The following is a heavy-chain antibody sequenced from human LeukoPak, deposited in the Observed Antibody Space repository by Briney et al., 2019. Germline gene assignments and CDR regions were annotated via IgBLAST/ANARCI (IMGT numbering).Heavy chain of an antibody. CDR2: INPNSGDT. CDR1: GYTFTGYY. V-gene: IGHV1-2*02. J-gene: IGHJ5*02. D-gene: IGHD6-13*01. Sequence: ASVKVSCKASGYTFTGYYMHWVRQAPGQGLEWLGWINPNSGDTNYAQKFQGRVTMTRDTSISTAYMELSRLRSDDTAVYYCARDGGRIAAAGNWFDPWGQGTLVTVSS. CDR3: ARDGGRIAAAGNWFDP.